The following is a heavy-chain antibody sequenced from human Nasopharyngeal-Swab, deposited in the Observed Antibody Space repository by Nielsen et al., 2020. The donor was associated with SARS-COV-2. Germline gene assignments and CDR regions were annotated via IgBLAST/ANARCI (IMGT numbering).Heavy chain of an antibody. J-gene: IGHJ5*02. Sequence: SETLSLTCTVSGVSVSSGSYYWSWIRQPPGKGLEWIGYIYYSGSTNYNPSLKSRVTISVDTSKNQFSLKLSSVTAADTAVYYCARRDGDFWSGEDNWFDPWGQGTLVTVSS. CDR1: GVSVSSGSYY. CDR2: IYYSGST. CDR3: ARRDGDFWSGEDNWFDP. D-gene: IGHD3-3*01. V-gene: IGHV4-61*01.